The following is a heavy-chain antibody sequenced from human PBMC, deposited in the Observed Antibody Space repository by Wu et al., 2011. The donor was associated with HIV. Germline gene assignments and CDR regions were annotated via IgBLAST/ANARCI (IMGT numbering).Heavy chain of an antibody. CDR2: VDPEDGET. Sequence: VQLVQSGAEVKKPGASVKVSCKASGYTFTSYFMHWVRQAPGKGLEWMGLVDPEDGETIYAEKFQGRVTITADTSTDTAYMELSSLRSEDTAVYYCAPAGGGYYDSIGSYVRPPPIDYWGQGTLVTVSS. D-gene: IGHD3-22*01. J-gene: IGHJ4*02. CDR1: GYTFTSYF. CDR3: APAGGGYYDSIGSYVRPPPIDY. V-gene: IGHV1-69-2*01.